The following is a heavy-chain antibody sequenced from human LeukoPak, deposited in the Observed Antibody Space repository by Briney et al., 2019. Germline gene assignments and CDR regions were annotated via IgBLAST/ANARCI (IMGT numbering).Heavy chain of an antibody. V-gene: IGHV1-2*02. D-gene: IGHD2-2*01. J-gene: IGHJ4*02. CDR1: GYTFTGYY. Sequence: ASVKVSCKASGYTFTGYYMHWVRQAPGQGLEWMGWINPNSGGTNYAQEFQGRVTMTRDTSISTAYMELSRLRSDDTAVYYCARGVVVPAASNLDYWGQGTLVTVSS. CDR2: INPNSGGT. CDR3: ARGVVVPAASNLDY.